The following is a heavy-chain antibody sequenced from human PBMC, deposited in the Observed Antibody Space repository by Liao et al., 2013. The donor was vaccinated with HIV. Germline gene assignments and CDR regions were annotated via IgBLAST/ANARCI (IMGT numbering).Heavy chain of an antibody. CDR2: IYYGGTT. J-gene: IGHJ3*02. D-gene: IGHD3-3*01. CDR3: AREGITIFGVVIIGAFDI. Sequence: QVQLQESGPGLVRPSETLSLNCTVSGGSIGSNYWNWIRQAPGKGLEWIGYIYYGGTTNYNPSLKSRVTISVDTSKNQFSLKLSSVTAADTAVYYCAREGITIFGVVIIGAFDIWGQGTMVTVSS. CDR1: GGSIGSNY. V-gene: IGHV4-59*12.